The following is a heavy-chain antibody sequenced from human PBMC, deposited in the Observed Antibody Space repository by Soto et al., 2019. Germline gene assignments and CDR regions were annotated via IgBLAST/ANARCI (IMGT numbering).Heavy chain of an antibody. Sequence: EVQLVESGGGLVQPGRSLRLSCAASGFTFDDYAMHWFRQAPGKGLEWVSGISWNSGSIAYADSVKGRFTISGDNAKNSLYLQMNSLGPEVTALYYCAKGGQLLSEGGGYWGQGTLVTVSS. CDR2: ISWNSGSI. J-gene: IGHJ4*02. CDR3: AKGGQLLSEGGGY. V-gene: IGHV3-9*01. D-gene: IGHD2-2*01. CDR1: GFTFDDYA.